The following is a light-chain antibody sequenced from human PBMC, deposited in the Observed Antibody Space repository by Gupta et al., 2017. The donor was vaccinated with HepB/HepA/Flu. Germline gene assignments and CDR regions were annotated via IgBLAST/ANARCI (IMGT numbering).Light chain of an antibody. CDR2: EVS. Sequence: QSALTQPASVSGSPGQSITISCTGTSSDVGSYNLVSWYQQHPGKAPKLMIYEVSKRPSGVSNRFSGSKSGNTASLTISGLQAEDEAYYYCCAYAGSSYVFGTGTKVTVI. CDR3: CAYAGSSYV. CDR1: SSDVGSYNL. V-gene: IGLV2-23*02. J-gene: IGLJ1*01.